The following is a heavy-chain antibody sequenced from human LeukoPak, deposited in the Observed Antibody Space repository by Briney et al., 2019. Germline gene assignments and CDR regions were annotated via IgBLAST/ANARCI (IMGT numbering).Heavy chain of an antibody. V-gene: IGHV4-59*01. Sequence: SETLSLTCTGSGGSISSYYWSWIRQPPGKGLEWIGYIYYSGSTNYNPSLKSRVTISVDTSKNQFSLKLSSVTAADTAVYYCARSPHGDYAGGAFDIWGQGTMVTVSS. D-gene: IGHD4-17*01. CDR2: IYYSGST. CDR1: GGSISSYY. CDR3: ARSPHGDYAGGAFDI. J-gene: IGHJ3*02.